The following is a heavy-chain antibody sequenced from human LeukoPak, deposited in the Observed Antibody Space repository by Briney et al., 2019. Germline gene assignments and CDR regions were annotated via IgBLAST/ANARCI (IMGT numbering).Heavy chain of an antibody. Sequence: SETLSLTCTVSGGSLRSSNYYWGWIRQPPGKGLEWIGSIYDSGSTYYNPSLKSRVTISVDTSKNQFSLKLSSVTAADTAVYYCAREDSGWYSSVSYWGQGTLVTVSS. J-gene: IGHJ4*02. CDR3: AREDSGWYSSVSY. CDR1: GGSLRSSNYY. D-gene: IGHD6-19*01. CDR2: IYDSGST. V-gene: IGHV4-39*02.